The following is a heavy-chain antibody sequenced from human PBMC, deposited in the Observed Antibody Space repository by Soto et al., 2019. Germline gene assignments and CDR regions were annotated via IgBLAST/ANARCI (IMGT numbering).Heavy chain of an antibody. V-gene: IGHV4-59*01. J-gene: IGHJ4*01. CDR1: AASFSKYY. D-gene: IGHD3-16*01. CDR3: ASVTLGGIALAH. CDR2: VYFNGNT. Sequence: PSETLSLTCTVSAASFSKYYWTWIRQPPGKGLEWIGYVYFNGNTNYNPSLKRRVSITVDTSKKQISLTLNSVTAADTAVHYCASVTLGGIALAHGGHGTRVTVPS.